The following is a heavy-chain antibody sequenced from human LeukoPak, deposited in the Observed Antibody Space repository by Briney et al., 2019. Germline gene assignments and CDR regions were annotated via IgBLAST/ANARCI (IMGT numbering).Heavy chain of an antibody. J-gene: IGHJ4*02. CDR1: GFTFSSYA. CDR2: ISGSGGST. CDR3: AKGHGYCSSTSCYGVFQY. V-gene: IGHV3-23*01. D-gene: IGHD2-2*01. Sequence: PGGSLRLSCAASGFTFSSYAMSWVRQAPGKGLEWVSAISGSGGSTYYADSVKGRFTISRDSSKNTLYLQMNSLRAEDTAVYYCAKGHGYCSSTSCYGVFQYWGQGTLVTVSS.